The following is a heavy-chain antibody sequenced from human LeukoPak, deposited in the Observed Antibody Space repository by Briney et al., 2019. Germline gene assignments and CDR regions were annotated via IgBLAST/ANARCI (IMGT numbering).Heavy chain of an antibody. CDR2: IIPIFGTA. D-gene: IGHD3-22*01. V-gene: IGHV1-69*13. CDR3: ARAVVVITYGFDY. J-gene: IGHJ4*02. CDR1: GGTFSSYA. Sequence: GASVKVSCKASGGTFSSYAISWVRQAPGQGLEWMGGIIPIFGTANYTQKFQGRVTITADESTSTAYMELSSLRSEDTAVYYCARAVVVITYGFDYWGQGTLVTASS.